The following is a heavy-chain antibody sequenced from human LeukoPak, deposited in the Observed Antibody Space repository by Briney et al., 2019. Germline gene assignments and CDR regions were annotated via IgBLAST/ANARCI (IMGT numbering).Heavy chain of an antibody. J-gene: IGHJ4*02. Sequence: ASVKVSCKASGYTFTSYGISWVRQAPGQGLEWMGWISAYNGNTNYAQKLQGRVTMTRDTSTSTVYMELSSLRSEDTAVYYCARGGDYGSGLLAFDYWGQGTLVTVSS. CDR3: ARGGDYGSGLLAFDY. D-gene: IGHD3-10*01. CDR2: ISAYNGNT. V-gene: IGHV1-18*01. CDR1: GYTFTSYG.